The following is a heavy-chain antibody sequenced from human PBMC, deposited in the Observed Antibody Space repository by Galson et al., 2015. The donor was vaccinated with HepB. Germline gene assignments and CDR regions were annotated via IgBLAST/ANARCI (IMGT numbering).Heavy chain of an antibody. CDR2: ISSSSSYI. V-gene: IGHV3-21*01. J-gene: IGHJ1*01. D-gene: IGHD5-18*01. Sequence: LRLSCAASGFTFSSYSMNWVRQAPGKGLEWVSSISSSSSYIYYADSVKVRFTISRDNAKNSLYLQMNTLRAEDTAVYYCARDGARVDTAMVIAEYFQHWGQGTLVSVSS. CDR3: ARDGARVDTAMVIAEYFQH. CDR1: GFTFSSYS.